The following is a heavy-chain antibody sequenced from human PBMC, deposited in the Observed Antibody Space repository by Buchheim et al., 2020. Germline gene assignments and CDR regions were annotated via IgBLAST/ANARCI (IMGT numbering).Heavy chain of an antibody. J-gene: IGHJ6*02. CDR2: IYHSGST. CDR1: GGSISSSNW. V-gene: IGHV4-4*02. CDR3: ARDFNRYCSGGSCFGYYGMDV. Sequence: QVQLQESGPGLVKPSGTLSLTCAVSGGSISSSNWWSWVRQPPGKGLEWIGEIYHSGSTNYNPSLKSRVTISVDKSKNKFSPKLSSVTAADTAVYYCARDFNRYCSGGSCFGYYGMDVWGQGTT. D-gene: IGHD2-15*01.